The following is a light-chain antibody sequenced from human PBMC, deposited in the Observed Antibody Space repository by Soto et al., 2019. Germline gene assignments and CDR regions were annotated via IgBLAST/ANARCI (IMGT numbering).Light chain of an antibody. CDR3: QQYHSYPWT. J-gene: IGKJ1*01. CDR1: QNIYGW. Sequence: DIQMTQSPSTLSASVGDRVTITCRATQNIYGWLAWYQQKSGKAPKLLIYDASSLESGVPSRFSGSGFGTEFTVTISSLQPDDFATYYCQQYHSYPWTFGQGTKVEVK. V-gene: IGKV1-5*01. CDR2: DAS.